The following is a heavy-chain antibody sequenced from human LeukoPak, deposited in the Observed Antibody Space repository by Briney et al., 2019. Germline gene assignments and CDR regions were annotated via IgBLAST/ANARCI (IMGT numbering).Heavy chain of an antibody. CDR2: IYYSGST. CDR3: ARGSGYCSSTSCYEYWFDP. Sequence: SETLSLTCTVSGGSVSSGSYYWSWIRQPPGKGLEWIGYIYYSGSTNYNPSLKSRVAISVDTSKNQFSLKLSSVTAADMAVYYCARGSGYCSSTSCYEYWFDPWGQGTLVTVSS. D-gene: IGHD2-2*01. CDR1: GGSVSSGSYY. V-gene: IGHV4-61*01. J-gene: IGHJ5*02.